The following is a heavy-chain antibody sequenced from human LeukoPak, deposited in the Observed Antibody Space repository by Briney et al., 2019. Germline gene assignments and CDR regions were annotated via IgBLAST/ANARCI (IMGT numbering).Heavy chain of an antibody. CDR2: IYHSGST. Sequence: PSETLSLTCAVSGGSISSSNWWSWVRQPPGKGLEWIGEIYHSGSTNYNPSLKSRVTISVDTSKNQFSLKLSSVTAADTAVYYCARGRITMVRGVIGAFDIWGQGTMVTVSS. V-gene: IGHV4-4*02. CDR3: ARGRITMVRGVIGAFDI. CDR1: GGSISSSNW. D-gene: IGHD3-10*01. J-gene: IGHJ3*02.